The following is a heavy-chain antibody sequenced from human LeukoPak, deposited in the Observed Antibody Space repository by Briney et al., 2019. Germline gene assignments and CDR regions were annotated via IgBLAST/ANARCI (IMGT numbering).Heavy chain of an antibody. CDR2: ISGRGGST. Sequence: GGSLRLSCAASGFSFSSYAMSWVGQAPGKGLEWVSAISGRGGSTYYADSVKGRFTISRDNSKNTLYLQMNSLRAEDTAVYYCAKDRGSGWPQFDYWGQGTLVTVSS. V-gene: IGHV3-23*01. CDR3: AKDRGSGWPQFDY. D-gene: IGHD6-19*01. CDR1: GFSFSSYA. J-gene: IGHJ4*02.